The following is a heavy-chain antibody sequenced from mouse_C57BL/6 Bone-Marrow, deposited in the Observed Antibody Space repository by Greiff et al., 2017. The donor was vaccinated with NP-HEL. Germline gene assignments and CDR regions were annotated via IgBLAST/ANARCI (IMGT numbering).Heavy chain of an antibody. CDR2: INPYNGGT. V-gene: IGHV1-19*01. D-gene: IGHD2-3*01. Sequence: SGPVLVKPGASVKMSCKASGYTFTDYYMNWVKQSHGKSLEWIGVINPYNGGTSYNQKFKGKATLTVDKSSSTAYMELNSLTSEDSAVYYCARSGGYYEFAYWGQGTLVTVSA. CDR3: ARSGGYYEFAY. J-gene: IGHJ3*01. CDR1: GYTFTDYY.